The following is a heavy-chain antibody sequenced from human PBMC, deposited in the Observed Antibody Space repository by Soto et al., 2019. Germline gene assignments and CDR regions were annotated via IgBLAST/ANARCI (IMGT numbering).Heavy chain of an antibody. CDR2: IYHGGST. V-gene: IGHV4-4*02. CDR3: ARSPGLLISYYFDS. J-gene: IGHJ4*02. Sequence: PSETLSLTWTVSGGSIGGVNWWTWVRQPPGKGLEWIGEIYHGGSTYYNPSLESRVTISVDTSKNQFSLQLSSVTAADTAVYYCARSPGLLISYYFDSWGQGTLVTVSS. CDR1: GGSIGGVNW. D-gene: IGHD1-26*01.